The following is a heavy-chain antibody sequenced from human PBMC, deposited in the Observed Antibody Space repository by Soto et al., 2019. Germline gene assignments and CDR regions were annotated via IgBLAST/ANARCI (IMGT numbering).Heavy chain of an antibody. CDR2: IDHDGPT. CDR1: GFTFSNYW. V-gene: IGHV3-74*01. CDR3: VRDSHGDY. Sequence: EVQLVESGGGLVQPGGSLRLSCAGSGFTFSNYWMHWVRQAPGKGLEWVSSIDHDGPTAYADSVRGRFTISRDNAENTLYLQMTSRRPEDTAVYYCVRDSHGDYWGQGTLVTVSS. J-gene: IGHJ4*02.